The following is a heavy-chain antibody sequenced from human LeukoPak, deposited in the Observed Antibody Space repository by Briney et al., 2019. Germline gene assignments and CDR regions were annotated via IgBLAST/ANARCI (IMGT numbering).Heavy chain of an antibody. CDR2: IYYSGST. Sequence: SETLSLTCTVSGVSISSSSYYWGWIRQPPGKGLEWIGSIYYSGSTYYNPSLKSRVTISVDTSKNQFSLKLSSVTAADTAVYYCARRNRSSPWGYWGQGTLVTVSS. D-gene: IGHD1-26*01. J-gene: IGHJ4*02. CDR1: GVSISSSSYY. CDR3: ARRNRSSPWGY. V-gene: IGHV4-39*07.